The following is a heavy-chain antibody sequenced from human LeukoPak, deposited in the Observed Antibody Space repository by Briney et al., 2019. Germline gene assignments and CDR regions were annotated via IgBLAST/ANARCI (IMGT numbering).Heavy chain of an antibody. D-gene: IGHD2-2*01. J-gene: IGHJ6*02. V-gene: IGHV3-30*04. Sequence: PGGSLRLSCAASGFTFSSYAMHWVRQAPGKGLEWVAVISYDGSNKYYADSVKGRFTISRDNSKNTLYLQMNSLRAEDTAVYYCAGDQHYCSSTSCYARYYYYYGMDVWGQGTTVTVSS. CDR1: GFTFSSYA. CDR2: ISYDGSNK. CDR3: AGDQHYCSSTSCYARYYYYYGMDV.